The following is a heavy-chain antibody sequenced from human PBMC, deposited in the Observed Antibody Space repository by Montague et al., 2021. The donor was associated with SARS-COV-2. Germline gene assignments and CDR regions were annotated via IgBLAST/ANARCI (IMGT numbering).Heavy chain of an antibody. D-gene: IGHD1-26*01. CDR2: SEKNN. CDR3: ARTSASSDY. Sequence: SEKNNDYAVSVKSRITINPDTSKNQISLQLNSVTPEDTAVYYCARTSASSDYWGQGTLVTVSS. V-gene: IGHV6-1*01. J-gene: IGHJ4*02.